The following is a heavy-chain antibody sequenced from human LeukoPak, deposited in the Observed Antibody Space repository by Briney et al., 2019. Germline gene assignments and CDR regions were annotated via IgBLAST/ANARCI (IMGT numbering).Heavy chain of an antibody. CDR3: ARLAYYYDSSGYYDY. CDR1: GGSISSSTYY. J-gene: IGHJ4*02. V-gene: IGHV4-39*01. D-gene: IGHD3-22*01. Sequence: PSETLSLTCTVSGGSISSSTYYWGWIRQPPGKGLEGIGSIYYSGSTYYNPSLKSRVTISVDTSKNQFSLKLSSVTAADTAVYYCARLAYYYDSSGYYDYWGQGTLVTVSS. CDR2: IYYSGST.